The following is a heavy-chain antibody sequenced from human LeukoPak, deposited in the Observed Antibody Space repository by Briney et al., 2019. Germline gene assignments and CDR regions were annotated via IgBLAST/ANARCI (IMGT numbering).Heavy chain of an antibody. J-gene: IGHJ5*02. D-gene: IGHD2-15*01. V-gene: IGHV3-23*01. CDR2: ISGSGGST. Sequence: GGSPRLSCAASGFTFSSYAMSWVRQAPGKGLEWVSAISGSGGSTYYADSVKGRFTISRDNSKNTLYLQMNSLRAEDTAVYYCAKLQLRVVATKYNWFDPWGQGTLVTVSS. CDR3: AKLQLRVVATKYNWFDP. CDR1: GFTFSSYA.